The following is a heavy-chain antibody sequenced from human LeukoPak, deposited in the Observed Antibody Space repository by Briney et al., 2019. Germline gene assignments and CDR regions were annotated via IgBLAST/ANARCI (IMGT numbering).Heavy chain of an antibody. CDR1: EYIFTDYY. CDR3: ARGLRVRGVIMLGYYYYMDV. J-gene: IGHJ6*03. V-gene: IGHV1-8*02. Sequence: ASVKVSCKASEYIFTDYYMHWVRQATGQGLEWMGWMNPNSGNTGYAQKFQGRVTMTRNTSISTAYMELSSLRSEDTAMYYCARGLRVRGVIMLGYYYYMDVWGKGTTVTISS. CDR2: MNPNSGNT. D-gene: IGHD3-10*01.